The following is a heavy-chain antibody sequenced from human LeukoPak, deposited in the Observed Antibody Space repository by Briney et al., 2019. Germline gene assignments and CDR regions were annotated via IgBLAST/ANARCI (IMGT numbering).Heavy chain of an antibody. V-gene: IGHV1-2*02. Sequence: ASVKVSCTASGYXFTGYYIHWVRQAPGQGLEWMGWINPNSGGTNYAQKFQGRVTMTRDTSISTAYMELSRLRSDDTAVYYCARGGNYAPGYWGQGTLVTVSS. CDR2: INPNSGGT. CDR1: GYXFTGYY. J-gene: IGHJ4*02. CDR3: ARGGNYAPGY. D-gene: IGHD3-16*01.